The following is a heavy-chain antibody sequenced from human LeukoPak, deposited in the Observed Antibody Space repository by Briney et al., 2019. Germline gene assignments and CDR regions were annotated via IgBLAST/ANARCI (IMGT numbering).Heavy chain of an antibody. CDR3: ARVLVPDYGDPHFDY. J-gene: IGHJ4*02. Sequence: EASVKVSCKASGYTFTSYGISWVRQAPGQGLEWMGWINPNSGGTNYAQKFQGRVTMTRDTSISTAYMELSRLRSDDTAVYYCARVLVPDYGDPHFDYWGQGTLVTVSS. V-gene: IGHV1-2*02. CDR2: INPNSGGT. CDR1: GYTFTSYG. D-gene: IGHD4-17*01.